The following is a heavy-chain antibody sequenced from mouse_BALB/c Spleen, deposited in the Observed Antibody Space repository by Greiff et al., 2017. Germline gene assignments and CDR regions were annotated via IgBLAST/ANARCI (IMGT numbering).Heavy chain of an antibody. CDR3: ARGGGNYGFAY. Sequence: VQLHQSGAELVRPGTSVKISCKASGYAFTNYWLGWVKQRPGHGLEWIGDIYPGSGNTYYNEKFKGKATLTADKSSSTAYMQLSSLTSEDSAVYFCARGGGNYGFAYWGQGTLVTVSA. CDR1: GYAFTNYW. CDR2: IYPGSGNT. J-gene: IGHJ3*01. D-gene: IGHD2-1*01. V-gene: IGHV1-63*01.